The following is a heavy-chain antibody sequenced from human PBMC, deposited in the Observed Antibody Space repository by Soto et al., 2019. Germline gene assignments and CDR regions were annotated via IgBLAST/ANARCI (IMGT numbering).Heavy chain of an antibody. Sequence: SETLSLTCTVSGGSICSSGDYWGWIRQPPGKGLEWIGSIYYSGSTYYNPSLKSRVTISVDTSKNQFSLKLSSVTAADTAVYYCATEYSSSFPAYYYYYGMDVWGQGTTVTVSS. V-gene: IGHV4-39*01. CDR2: IYYSGST. D-gene: IGHD6-6*01. CDR1: GGSICSSGDY. CDR3: ATEYSSSFPAYYYYYGMDV. J-gene: IGHJ6*02.